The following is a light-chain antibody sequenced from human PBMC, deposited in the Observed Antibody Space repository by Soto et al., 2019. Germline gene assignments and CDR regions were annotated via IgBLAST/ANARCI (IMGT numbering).Light chain of an antibody. CDR1: QSVSSN. V-gene: IGKV3-15*01. J-gene: IGKJ4*01. Sequence: IGLTQSAATLSVSPGERATLSCRASQSVSSNLAWYQQKPGQAPRLLIYGASTRATDIPTRFSGSGSGTEFTLTISGLQSEDFAVYYCQQYNNWPPLTFGGGTKVDIK. CDR3: QQYNNWPPLT. CDR2: GAS.